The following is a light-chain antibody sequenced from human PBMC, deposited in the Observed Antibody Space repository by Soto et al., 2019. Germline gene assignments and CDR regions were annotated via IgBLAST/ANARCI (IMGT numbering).Light chain of an antibody. J-gene: IGKJ4*01. V-gene: IGKV1-33*01. Sequence: DIQMTQSPSSLSASVGDRVTITCQASQDMSNYLNWYQQKPGKAPKLLIYDASNLEAGVPSRFSGSGSGTDFTFTISSLQPEDIAKYDCQQYDNLPLTFGGGTKVEIK. CDR1: QDMSNY. CDR2: DAS. CDR3: QQYDNLPLT.